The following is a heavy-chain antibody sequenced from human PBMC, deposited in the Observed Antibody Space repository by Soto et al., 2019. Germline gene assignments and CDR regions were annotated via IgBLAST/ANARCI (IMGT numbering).Heavy chain of an antibody. CDR1: GFTFSSYW. CDR3: ARAPEGCSSTSCLSYYMDV. Sequence: GGSLRLSCAASGFTFSSYWMSWVRQAPGKGLEWVANIKQDGSEKYYVESVKGRFTISRDNAKNSLYLQMNSLRAEDTAVYYCARAPEGCSSTSCLSYYMDVWGKGTTVTVSS. CDR2: IKQDGSEK. D-gene: IGHD2-2*01. J-gene: IGHJ6*03. V-gene: IGHV3-7*04.